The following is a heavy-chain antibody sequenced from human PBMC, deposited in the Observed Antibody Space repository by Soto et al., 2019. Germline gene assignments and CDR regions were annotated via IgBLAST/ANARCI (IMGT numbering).Heavy chain of an antibody. J-gene: IGHJ5*01. V-gene: IGHV3-23*01. Sequence: EEQLLESGGGLVQPGGSLRLACAASGFTFNTYGMSWVRQAPGKGLEWVSGISGYGGSTDYADSVKGRFTISRDNSKNMVYLQMNSLRVEDTAVYYCAKDGTAVARDVWFDSRCQGTLVTVSS. CDR1: GFTFNTYG. CDR2: ISGYGGST. CDR3: AKDGTAVARDVWFDS. D-gene: IGHD6-19*01.